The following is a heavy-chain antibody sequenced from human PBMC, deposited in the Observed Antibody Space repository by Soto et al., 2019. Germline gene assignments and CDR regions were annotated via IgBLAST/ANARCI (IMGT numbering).Heavy chain of an antibody. CDR3: VRSKGGYSYGTPFDY. D-gene: IGHD5-18*01. V-gene: IGHV3-9*01. Sequence: EVQLEESGGALVQPGRSLRLSCAASGFTFDDYAMYWVRQVLGKGLEWVSSISWNSGNIGYAGYVKGRFTTSRDNDENSLYLQKNSLRPEDTALYYCVRSKGGYSYGTPFDYWGQGTLVTVSS. J-gene: IGHJ4*02. CDR1: GFTFDDYA. CDR2: ISWNSGNI.